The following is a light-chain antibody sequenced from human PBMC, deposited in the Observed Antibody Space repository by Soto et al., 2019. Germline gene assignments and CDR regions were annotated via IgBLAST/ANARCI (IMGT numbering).Light chain of an antibody. V-gene: IGKV2-28*01. CDR1: QSLLYSNGYNY. Sequence: DIVMPQSPLSLPVTPGEPAPISCRSSQSLLYSNGYNYVDWYLQKPGQPPQLLIFLASSRASGVPDRFNGSGSGTDFTLRITTVEAEDVGVYYCMQVLQTPLTFGGGTKLEIK. CDR3: MQVLQTPLT. CDR2: LAS. J-gene: IGKJ4*01.